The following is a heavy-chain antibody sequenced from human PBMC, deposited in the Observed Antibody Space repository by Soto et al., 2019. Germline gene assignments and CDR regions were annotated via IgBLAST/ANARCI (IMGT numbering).Heavy chain of an antibody. J-gene: IGHJ6*02. CDR3: ARDLSGWGLTTGHFGVDV. D-gene: IGHD3-16*01. CDR2: INAGNGNT. V-gene: IGHV1-3*01. Sequence: QVRLVQSGTEVKKPGASVMVSCKATGYTFANYAIHWVRQAPGQAFEWMGWINAGNGNTRNSQKFQGRVTFSRDTSAPTAHMEVGSLRFEDTAVYSCARDLSGWGLTTGHFGVDVWGQGTTVIVSS. CDR1: GYTFANYA.